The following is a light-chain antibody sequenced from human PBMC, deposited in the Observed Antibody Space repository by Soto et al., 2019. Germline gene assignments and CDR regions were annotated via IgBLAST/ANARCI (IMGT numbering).Light chain of an antibody. J-gene: IGKJ4*01. CDR1: QGISNY. V-gene: IGKV1-27*01. Sequence: DIQMTQSPSSLSASVGDRVTITCRASQGISNYLAWYQQKPGKVPKLLIYAASTFQSGVPSRFSGSGYGTDFTLTISRRQPEDVATYYCQKCGIAPFSFGGGTQVELK. CDR3: QKCGIAPFS. CDR2: AAS.